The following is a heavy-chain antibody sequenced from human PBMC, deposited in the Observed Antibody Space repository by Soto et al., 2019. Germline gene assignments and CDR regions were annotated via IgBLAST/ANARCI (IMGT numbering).Heavy chain of an antibody. J-gene: IGHJ4*02. CDR1: GYTFTSYA. CDR3: ARARAVAGLFDY. CDR2: INAGNGNT. D-gene: IGHD6-19*01. V-gene: IGHV1-3*01. Sequence: EASVKVSCKASGYTFTSYAMHWVRQAPGQRLEWMGWINAGNGNTKYSQKFQGRVTITRDTSASTAYMELSSLRSEDTAVYYCARARAVAGLFDYWGQGTLVTVSS.